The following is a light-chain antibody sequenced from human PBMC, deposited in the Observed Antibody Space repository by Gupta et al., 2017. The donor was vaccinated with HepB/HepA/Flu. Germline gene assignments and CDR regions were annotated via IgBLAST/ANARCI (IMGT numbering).Light chain of an antibody. CDR1: QNIHKY. V-gene: IGKV1-39*01. J-gene: IGKJ4*01. CDR3: QQRYSDLPLI. CDR2: EAS. Sequence: DIQMTQSPSSLSASLGDRVTMTCRASQNIHKYLNWYQQKPGKAPSLLIYEASVLQGGVPSRFSGSGSGTEFTLTISSLQAEDFATYYCQQRYSDLPLIFGGGTKVEIK.